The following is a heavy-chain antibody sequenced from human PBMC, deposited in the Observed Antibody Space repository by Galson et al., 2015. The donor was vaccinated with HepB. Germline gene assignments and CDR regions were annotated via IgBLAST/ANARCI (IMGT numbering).Heavy chain of an antibody. CDR1: GYTFTGYY. CDR3: ARVDSRQQLVNHWYFDL. V-gene: IGHV1-2*04. Sequence: SVKVSCKASGYTFTGYYMHWVRQAPGQGLEWMGWINPNSGGTNYAQKFQGWVTMTRDTSISTAYMELSRLRSDDTAVYYCARVDSRQQLVNHWYFDLWGRGTLVTVSS. CDR2: INPNSGGT. J-gene: IGHJ2*01. D-gene: IGHD6-13*01.